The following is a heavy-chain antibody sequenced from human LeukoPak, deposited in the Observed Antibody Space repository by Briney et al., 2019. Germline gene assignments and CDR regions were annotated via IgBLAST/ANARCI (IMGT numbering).Heavy chain of an antibody. V-gene: IGHV3-11*03. Sequence: PGGSLTLSCAASGCTFSNYYMSWIRQAPGRGLEWVSYISSSSSYTNYADSVKGRFTISRDNAKNSLYLQMNSLMADATAVYYCARSGSHDYWGQGTLVTVSS. CDR2: ISSSSSYT. J-gene: IGHJ4*02. D-gene: IGHD1-26*01. CDR1: GCTFSNYY. CDR3: ARSGSHDY.